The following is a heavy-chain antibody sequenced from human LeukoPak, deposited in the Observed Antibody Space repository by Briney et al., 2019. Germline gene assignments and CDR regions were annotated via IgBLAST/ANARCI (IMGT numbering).Heavy chain of an antibody. CDR3: ASIYSYGVDY. CDR1: GFTFSDYY. CDR2: ISSSGSTI. J-gene: IGHJ4*02. D-gene: IGHD5-18*01. V-gene: IGHV3-11*01. Sequence: GGSLRLSCAASGFTFSDYYMSWIRQAPGKGLEWVSYISSSGSTIYYADSVKGRFTISRDNAKSSLYLQMNSLRAEDTAVYYRASIYSYGVDYWGQGTLVTVSS.